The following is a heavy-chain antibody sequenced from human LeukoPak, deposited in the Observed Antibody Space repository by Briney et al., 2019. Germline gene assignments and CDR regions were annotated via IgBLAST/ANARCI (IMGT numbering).Heavy chain of an antibody. J-gene: IGHJ4*02. Sequence: GGSLRLSCAVSGFTFSDYYMDWVRQAAGKGLEWVSSISSSSSYIYYADSMKGRFTISRDNAKNSLYLQMNSLRAEDTAVYYCARDISGWLDYWGQGTLVTVSS. CDR1: GFTFSDYY. CDR3: ARDISGWLDY. V-gene: IGHV3-11*06. D-gene: IGHD6-19*01. CDR2: ISSSSSYI.